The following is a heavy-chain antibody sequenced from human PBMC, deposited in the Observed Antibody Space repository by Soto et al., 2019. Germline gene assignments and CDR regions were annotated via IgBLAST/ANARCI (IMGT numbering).Heavy chain of an antibody. J-gene: IGHJ4*02. Sequence: ASVKVSCKASGGAFSSHAITWVRQAPGQGLEWMGWISAYNGNTNYAQKLQGRVTMTTDTSTSTAYMELRSLRSDDTAVYYCARDAAVGLFDYWGQGTLVTVSS. CDR1: GGAFSSHA. CDR2: ISAYNGNT. CDR3: ARDAAVGLFDY. D-gene: IGHD1-26*01. V-gene: IGHV1-18*01.